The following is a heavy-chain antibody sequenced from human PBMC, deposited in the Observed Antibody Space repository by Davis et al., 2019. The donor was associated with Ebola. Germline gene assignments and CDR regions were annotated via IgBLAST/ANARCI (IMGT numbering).Heavy chain of an antibody. CDR1: GFTFSDYY. D-gene: IGHD4-17*01. CDR2: ISSSGSTI. V-gene: IGHV3-11*01. Sequence: PGGSLRLSCAASGFTFSDYYMSWIRQAPGKGLEWVSYISSSGSTIYYADSVKGRFTISRDNAKNSLYLQMNSLKTEDTAVYYCTTGFYGDYRGTLWGQGTLVTVSS. CDR3: TTGFYGDYRGTL. J-gene: IGHJ4*02.